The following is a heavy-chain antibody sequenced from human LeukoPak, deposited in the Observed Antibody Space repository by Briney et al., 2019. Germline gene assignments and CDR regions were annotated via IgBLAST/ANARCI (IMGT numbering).Heavy chain of an antibody. CDR2: INPNSGGT. D-gene: IGHD3-22*01. V-gene: IGHV1-2*02. J-gene: IGHJ5*02. Sequence: GASVKVSCKASGYTFTSYGISWVRQAPGQGLEWMGWINPNSGGTNYAQKFQGRVTMTRDTSISTAYMELSRLRSDDTAVYYCARRDYYDSSGAFGPWGQGTLVTVSS. CDR1: GYTFTSYG. CDR3: ARRDYYDSSGAFGP.